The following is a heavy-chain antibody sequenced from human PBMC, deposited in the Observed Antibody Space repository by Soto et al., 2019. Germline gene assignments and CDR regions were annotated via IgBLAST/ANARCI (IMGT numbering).Heavy chain of an antibody. V-gene: IGHV4-30-4*08. D-gene: IGHD1-26*01. Sequence: PSETLSLTCTVSGGSISRGDHYWSWIRQSPGKGLEWIGYIYYSGSTNYYPSRKSRLTISVDTSKNQFSLKLTSVTAADTALYYCAKDPSGSPGPTSDFDYWGQGTLVTVSS. CDR3: AKDPSGSPGPTSDFDY. J-gene: IGHJ4*02. CDR1: GGSISRGDHY. CDR2: IYYSGST.